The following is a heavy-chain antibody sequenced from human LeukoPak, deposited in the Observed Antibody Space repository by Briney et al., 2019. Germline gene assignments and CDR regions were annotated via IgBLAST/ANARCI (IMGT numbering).Heavy chain of an antibody. J-gene: IGHJ4*02. Sequence: RGSLRLSCAASGFTFSSYWMHWVRQAPGKGLVWVSGTNNDGRSTRYADSVKGRFTISRDNAKNTLYLQMNSLRAEDTAVYYCARGGPYSSSSWDYWGQGTLVTVSS. CDR2: TNNDGRST. D-gene: IGHD6-13*01. V-gene: IGHV3-74*01. CDR3: ARGGPYSSSSWDY. CDR1: GFTFSSYW.